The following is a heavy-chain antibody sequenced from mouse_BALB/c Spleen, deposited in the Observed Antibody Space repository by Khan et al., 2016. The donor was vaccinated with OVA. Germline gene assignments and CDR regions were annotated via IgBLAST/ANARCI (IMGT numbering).Heavy chain of an antibody. CDR3: AKFTPDYYSMDY. CDR1: GFSLTNYG. Sequence: QVQLKQSGPGLVAPSQSLSITCTISGFSLTNYGIHWVRQPPGKGLEWLGVIWGDGSTNYHSALVSRLIISKDNSKSQVFLKLNGLQTDDTATYYCAKFTPDYYSMDYWGQGTSVTVSS. V-gene: IGHV2-3*01. CDR2: IWGDGST. J-gene: IGHJ4*01. D-gene: IGHD1-1*01.